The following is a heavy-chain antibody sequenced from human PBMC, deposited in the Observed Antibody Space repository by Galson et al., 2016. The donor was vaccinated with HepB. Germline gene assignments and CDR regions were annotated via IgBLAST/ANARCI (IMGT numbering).Heavy chain of an antibody. CDR3: GLGQDEMPTIFDF. J-gene: IGHJ4*02. Sequence: SLRLSCAASAFIFTDHDMHWVRQAPGKGLEWVAAISGSGGRTSYEDSVRGRFTISRDNSKNTLFLQLNTLRADDTAAYYCGLGQDEMPTIFDFWGQGALVPVSS. CDR2: ISGSGGRT. CDR1: AFIFTDHD. D-gene: IGHD3-3*01. V-gene: IGHV3-23*01.